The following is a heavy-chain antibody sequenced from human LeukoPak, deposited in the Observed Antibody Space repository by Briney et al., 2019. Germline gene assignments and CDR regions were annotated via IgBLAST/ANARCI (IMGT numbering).Heavy chain of an antibody. Sequence: PSETLSLTCTVSGGSISSGGYYWSWIRQHPGMGLEWIGYIYYSGSTYYNPSLKSRVTISVDTSKNQFSLKLSSVTAADTAVYYCARDGDGSYAFDIWGQGTMVTVSS. CDR3: ARDGDGSYAFDI. J-gene: IGHJ3*02. D-gene: IGHD4-17*01. V-gene: IGHV4-31*03. CDR2: IYYSGST. CDR1: GGSISSGGYY.